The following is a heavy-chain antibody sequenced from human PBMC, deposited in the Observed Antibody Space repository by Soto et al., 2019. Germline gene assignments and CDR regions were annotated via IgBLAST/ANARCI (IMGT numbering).Heavy chain of an antibody. CDR3: ARTDCSSTSCYNYYYYGMGV. CDR2: INPGNGDT. Sequence: ASVKVSCKTSGYSFTKYGLHWVRQAPGQRLEWMGWINPGNGDTKYSQKFQGRVTITRDTSATTAYMELSSLRSEDSAVFYCARTDCSSTSCYNYYYYGMGVWGPGTTVTVYS. D-gene: IGHD2-2*01. CDR1: GYSFTKYG. J-gene: IGHJ6*02. V-gene: IGHV1-3*01.